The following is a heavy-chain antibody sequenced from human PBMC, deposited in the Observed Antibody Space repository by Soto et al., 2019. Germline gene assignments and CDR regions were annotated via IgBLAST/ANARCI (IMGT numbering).Heavy chain of an antibody. Sequence: QVQLQESGPGLVKPSETLSLTCTVSGGSISSYYWSWIRQPPGKGLEWIGYIYYSGSTNYNPSLKSRVTISVDTSKNQFSLKLSSVTAADTAVYYCARVRSYDFWSGYYYYYGMDVWGQGTTVTVSS. CDR2: IYYSGST. J-gene: IGHJ6*02. CDR1: GGSISSYY. CDR3: ARVRSYDFWSGYYYYYGMDV. D-gene: IGHD3-3*01. V-gene: IGHV4-59*01.